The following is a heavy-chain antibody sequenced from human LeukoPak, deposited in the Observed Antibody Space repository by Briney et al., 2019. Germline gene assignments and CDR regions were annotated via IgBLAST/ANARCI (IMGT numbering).Heavy chain of an antibody. Sequence: ASVKVSCKASGYTFTNYYMRWVRQAPGQGLEWMGVIDPSAGSTTYAQKFQGRVTMTRDTATSTVYMELSSLRSEDTAVYYCARAHYASSNIKVPFDVWGKGTTVTVSS. V-gene: IGHV1-46*01. D-gene: IGHD3-22*01. J-gene: IGHJ6*04. CDR2: IDPSAGST. CDR1: GYTFTNYY. CDR3: ARAHYASSNIKVPFDV.